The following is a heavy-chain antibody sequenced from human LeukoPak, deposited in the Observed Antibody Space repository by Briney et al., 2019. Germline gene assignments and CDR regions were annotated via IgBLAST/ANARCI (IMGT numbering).Heavy chain of an antibody. D-gene: IGHD3-3*01. CDR3: ARDPYYDFWSGYYRGFDY. V-gene: IGHV3-33*01. J-gene: IGHJ4*02. CDR1: GFTFSSYG. Sequence: GGSLRLSCAASGFTFSSYGMHWVRQAPGKGLEWVAVIWYDGSNKYYADSVKGRFTISIDNSKNTLYLQMNSLRAEDTAVYYCARDPYYDFWSGYYRGFDYWGQGTLVTVSS. CDR2: IWYDGSNK.